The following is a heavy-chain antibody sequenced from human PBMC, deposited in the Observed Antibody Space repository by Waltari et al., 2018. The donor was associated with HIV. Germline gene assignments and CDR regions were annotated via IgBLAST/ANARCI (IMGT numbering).Heavy chain of an antibody. CDR3: AREGRGLLPSAMTKGGGGLDV. D-gene: IGHD2-21*02. CDR2: ISGSGTIT. J-gene: IGHJ6*02. V-gene: IGHV3-23*01. CDR1: GFVLDSYG. Sequence: LQSGEASIKPGGALTISCVASGFVLDSYGLTWVGQTPGKGPIWLASISGSGTITSYAKSMKGRFTITRDNSKKTLYLKLKSVKVDDTAVYFCAREGRGLLPSAMTKGGGGLDVWGQGTSVTVSS.